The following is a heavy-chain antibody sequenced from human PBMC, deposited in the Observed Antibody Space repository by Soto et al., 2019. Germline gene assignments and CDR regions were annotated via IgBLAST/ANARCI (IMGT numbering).Heavy chain of an antibody. CDR1: GFTFSTYW. J-gene: IGHJ4*02. D-gene: IGHD3-22*01. CDR2: IKTDGTYA. CDR3: AAGGSGYYAN. Sequence: EVQLVESGGDLVQPGGSLRLSCAASGFTFSTYWMHWVRQAPGKGLLWVSRIKTDGTYATYADSVKGRVTISRDTAKNTLYLQMHSLRVEDAAVYYCAAGGSGYYANWGQGTLVTVSS. V-gene: IGHV3-74*01.